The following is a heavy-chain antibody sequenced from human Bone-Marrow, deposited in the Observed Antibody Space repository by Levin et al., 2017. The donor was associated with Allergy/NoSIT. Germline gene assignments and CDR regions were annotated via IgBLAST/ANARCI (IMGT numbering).Heavy chain of an antibody. V-gene: IGHV2-26*01. D-gene: IGHD5-18*01. CDR3: ARTPVGDNYDTGNFDY. CDR2: IFSNGEN. J-gene: IGHJ4*02. Sequence: KMSGPTLVKPTETLTLTCTVSGFSLDNAKMGVSWIRQPPGKALEWLAHIFSNGENSYITSLKNRLTISKDTSKSQVVLTLTNMDPVDTGTYYCARTPVGDNYDTGNFDYWGQGTLVTVSS. CDR1: GFSLDNAKMG.